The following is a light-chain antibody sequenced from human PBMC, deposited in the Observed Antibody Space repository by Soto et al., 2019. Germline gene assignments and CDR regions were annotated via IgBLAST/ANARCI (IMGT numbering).Light chain of an antibody. CDR2: DTK. J-gene: IGLJ3*02. V-gene: IGLV7-46*01. CDR1: SGTVTTGHS. Sequence: QAVVTQEPSLTVSPGGTVTLTCGSTSGTVTTGHSVNWFQQKPGQAPRTLIYDTKNKHSWTPARFSGSLRGGKAALTLWGAQPEDEADYYCLLSSSGARGVFGGGTKLTVL. CDR3: LLSSSGARGV.